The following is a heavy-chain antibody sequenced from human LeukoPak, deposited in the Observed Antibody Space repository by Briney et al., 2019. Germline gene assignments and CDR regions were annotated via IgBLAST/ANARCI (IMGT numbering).Heavy chain of an antibody. CDR1: GGSISSGDYY. Sequence: PSQTLSLTCTVSGGSISSGDYYWSWIRQPPGKGLEWIGYIYYSGSTYYNPSLKSRVTMSVDTSKNQFSLKLSSVTAADTAVYYCARRSPVLRWSNNGYFDLWGRGTLVTVSS. D-gene: IGHD4-23*01. V-gene: IGHV4-30-4*08. J-gene: IGHJ2*01. CDR2: IYYSGST. CDR3: ARRSPVLRWSNNGYFDL.